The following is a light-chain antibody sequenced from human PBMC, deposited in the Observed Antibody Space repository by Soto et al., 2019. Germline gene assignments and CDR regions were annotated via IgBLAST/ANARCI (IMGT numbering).Light chain of an antibody. CDR3: QQYGSSPLT. Sequence: EIVLTQSPGTLSLSPGERATLSCRACQSVSSSYLAWYQQKPGQAPRLLIYAASSRATGIPDRFSGSGSGTDFTVTINRLEPEDFAVYYCQQYGSSPLTFGGGTKVEIK. CDR1: QSVSSSY. J-gene: IGKJ4*01. V-gene: IGKV3-20*01. CDR2: AAS.